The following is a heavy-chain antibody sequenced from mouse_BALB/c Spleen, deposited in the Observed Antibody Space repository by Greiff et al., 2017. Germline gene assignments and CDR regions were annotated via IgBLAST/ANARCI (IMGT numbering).Heavy chain of an antibody. CDR1: GDSITSGY. J-gene: IGHJ3*01. Sequence: EVHLQESGPSLVKPSQTLSLTCSVTGDSITSGYWNWIRKFPGNKLEYMGYISYSGSTYYNPSLKSRISITRDTSKNQYYLQLNAVTTEDTATYYCARWGGNYGVAWFAYWGQGTLVTVSA. V-gene: IGHV3-8*02. D-gene: IGHD2-1*01. CDR3: ARWGGNYGVAWFAY. CDR2: ISYSGST.